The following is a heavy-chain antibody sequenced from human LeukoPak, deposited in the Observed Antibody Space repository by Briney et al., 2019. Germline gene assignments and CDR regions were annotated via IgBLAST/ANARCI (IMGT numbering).Heavy chain of an antibody. D-gene: IGHD6-19*01. Sequence: PGGSLRLSCGASGFTFSSYWVHWVRQAPGKGLVWVSRINSDGSSTSYADSVKGRFTISRDNAKNALYLQMNSLRAEDTAVYYCARGSDSSGWYSSFDYWGQGTLVTVSS. CDR3: ARGSDSSGWYSSFDY. J-gene: IGHJ4*02. CDR2: INSDGSST. V-gene: IGHV3-74*01. CDR1: GFTFSSYW.